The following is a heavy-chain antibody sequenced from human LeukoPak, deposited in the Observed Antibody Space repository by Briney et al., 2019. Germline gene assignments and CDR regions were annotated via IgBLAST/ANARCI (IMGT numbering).Heavy chain of an antibody. D-gene: IGHD6-13*01. V-gene: IGHV3-7*01. CDR3: AKGYIIAGRQWYLDL. Sequence: GGSLRLSCAASGFTFSSYGMHWVRQAPGKGLEWVANINHDGRETHYADSVKGRFIISRDNAKDSLYLQMNSLRAEDAAVYYCAKGYIIAGRQWYLDLWGRGTLVGVSS. CDR1: GFTFSSYG. CDR2: INHDGRET. J-gene: IGHJ2*01.